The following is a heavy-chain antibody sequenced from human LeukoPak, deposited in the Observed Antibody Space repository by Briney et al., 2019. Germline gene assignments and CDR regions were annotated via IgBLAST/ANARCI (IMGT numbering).Heavy chain of an antibody. CDR2: ISSSSSTI. CDR3: ARGKISSSDLFDP. J-gene: IGHJ5*02. CDR1: GFTFSIYS. V-gene: IGHV3-48*04. D-gene: IGHD6-13*01. Sequence: GGSLRLSCAASGFTFSIYSMNWVRQAPGKGLEWVSYISSSSSTIYYADSVKGRFTISRDNAKNSLYLQMNSLRAEDTAVYYCARGKISSSDLFDPWGQGTLVTVSS.